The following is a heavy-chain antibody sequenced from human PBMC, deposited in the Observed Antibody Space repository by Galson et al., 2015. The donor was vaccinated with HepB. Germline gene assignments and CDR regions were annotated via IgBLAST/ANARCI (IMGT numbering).Heavy chain of an antibody. CDR2: ISYDGSNK. V-gene: IGHV3-30*03. D-gene: IGHD4-11*01. CDR3: ARDPGTTVTDY. Sequence: SLRLSCAASTFIFSTYSMNWVRQAPGKGLEWVAVISYDGSNKYYADSVKGRFTISRDNSKNTLYLQMNSLRAEDTAVYYCARDPGTTVTDYWGQGTLVTVSS. CDR1: TFIFSTYS. J-gene: IGHJ4*02.